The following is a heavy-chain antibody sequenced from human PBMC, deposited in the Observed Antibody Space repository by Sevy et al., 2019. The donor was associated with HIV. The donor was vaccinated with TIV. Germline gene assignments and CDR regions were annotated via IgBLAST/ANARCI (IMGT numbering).Heavy chain of an antibody. CDR2: IRQDGSER. CDR1: GFPFSSFW. V-gene: IGHV3-7*03. J-gene: IGHJ4*02. CDR3: ARRYFDL. Sequence: GGSLSLSCKASGFPFSSFWLQWVRQAPGKGLEWVATIRQDGSERYYVGSVKGRFTISRDNAKNALYLQMDGLRAEDTAVYYCARRYFDLWGQGTLVTVSS.